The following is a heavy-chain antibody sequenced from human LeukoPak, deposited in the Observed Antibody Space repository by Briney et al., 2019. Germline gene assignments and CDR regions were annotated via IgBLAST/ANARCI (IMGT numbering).Heavy chain of an antibody. CDR3: ARSRGAGPGAYFDY. CDR2: IFNSGGT. V-gene: IGHV3-53*01. Sequence: SGGSLRLSCAASGFTVTSTYMSWVRQAPGKGLEWVSMIFNSGGTQYADSVKGRFTVSRDDSKNTLYLQLNSLRDEDTAVYYCARSRGAGPGAYFDYWGQGTLVTVTS. CDR1: GFTVTSTY. J-gene: IGHJ4*02. D-gene: IGHD6-19*01.